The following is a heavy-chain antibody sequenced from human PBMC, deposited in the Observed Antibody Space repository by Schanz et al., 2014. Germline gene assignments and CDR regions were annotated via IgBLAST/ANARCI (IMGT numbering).Heavy chain of an antibody. CDR2: INPSGGST. V-gene: IGHV1-46*03. D-gene: IGHD3-10*01. CDR3: ARGGSMVQEINFAY. J-gene: IGHJ4*02. CDR1: GYTFSDS. Sequence: QEQLVQSGAEVRKPGASVKVSCKASGYTFSDSMHWVRQAPGQGLEWMGMINPSGGSTTYAQKFQGRVTMTRDTSTSTVYMELSSLRSEDTAVYYCARGGSMVQEINFAYWGQGSLVTVSS.